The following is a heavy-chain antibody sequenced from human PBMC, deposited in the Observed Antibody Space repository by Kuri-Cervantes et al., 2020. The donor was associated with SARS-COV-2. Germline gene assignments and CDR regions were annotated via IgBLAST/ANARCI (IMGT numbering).Heavy chain of an antibody. J-gene: IGHJ6*03. CDR3: ARGQGVAVPVALLVFLGYYMDV. CDR1: GESLSGYY. D-gene: IGHD2-15*01. Sequence: SETLSLTCAFYGESLSGYYWNWIRQSPGKGLQWIGEVNHRGSTNYNPSLKSRVTISVDTSSKQFSLNLSSVTAADTAVYFCARGQGVAVPVALLVFLGYYMDVWGKGTTVTVSS. CDR2: VNHRGST. V-gene: IGHV4-34*01.